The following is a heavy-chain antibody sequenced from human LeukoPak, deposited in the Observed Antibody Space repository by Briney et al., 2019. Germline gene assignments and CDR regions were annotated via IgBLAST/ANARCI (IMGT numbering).Heavy chain of an antibody. CDR2: INSNSGGT. CDR3: ARDSMYYDFWSGNQENWFDP. V-gene: IGHV1-2*02. D-gene: IGHD3-3*01. Sequence: ASVKVSCKASGYTFTGYYMHWVRQAPGQGLEWMGWINSNSGGTNYAQKFQGRVTMTRDTSISTAYMELSRLRSDDTAVYYCARDSMYYDFWSGNQENWFDPWGQGTLVTVSS. CDR1: GYTFTGYY. J-gene: IGHJ5*02.